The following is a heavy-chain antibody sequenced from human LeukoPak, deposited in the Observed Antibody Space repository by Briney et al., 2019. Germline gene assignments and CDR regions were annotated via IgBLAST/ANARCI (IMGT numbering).Heavy chain of an antibody. D-gene: IGHD3-16*02. V-gene: IGHV3-21*01. Sequence: GGSLRLSCAASGFTFSSYSMNWVRQAPGKGLEWVSSISSSSSYIYYADSVKGRFTISRDNAKNSLYLQMNSLRAEDTAVYYCARDPSYDYVWGSYRYTGAFDIWGQGTMVTVSS. CDR1: GFTFSSYS. CDR3: ARDPSYDYVWGSYRYTGAFDI. J-gene: IGHJ3*02. CDR2: ISSSSSYI.